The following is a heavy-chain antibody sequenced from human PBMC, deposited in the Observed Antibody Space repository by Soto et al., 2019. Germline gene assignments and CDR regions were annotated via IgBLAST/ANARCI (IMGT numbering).Heavy chain of an antibody. CDR2: IDPSDSQT. Sequence: GEFLKISCKGSGYSFASYWIGWVRQMPGKGCEWMGRIDPSDSQTYYSPSFRGHVTISVTKSITTVFLQWSSLRASDTAMYYCARQIYDSDTGPNFQYYFDSWGQGTPVTVSS. V-gene: IGHV5-10-1*01. D-gene: IGHD3-22*01. CDR3: ARQIYDSDTGPNFQYYFDS. J-gene: IGHJ4*02. CDR1: GYSFASYW.